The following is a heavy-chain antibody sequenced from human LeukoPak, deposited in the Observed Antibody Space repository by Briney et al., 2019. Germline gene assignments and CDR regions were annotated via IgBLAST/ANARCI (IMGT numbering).Heavy chain of an antibody. CDR1: GFTFSGCA. V-gene: IGHV3-30-3*01. CDR3: ARDHTRPWTFDY. CDR2: ISYDGSNK. Sequence: GGSLRLSCAASGFTFSGCAMHWVRQAPGKGLEWVAVISYDGSNKYYADSVKGRFTISRDNSKNTLYLQLNSLRAEDTAVYYCARDHTRPWTFDYWGQGTLVTVSS. D-gene: IGHD2-2*02. J-gene: IGHJ4*02.